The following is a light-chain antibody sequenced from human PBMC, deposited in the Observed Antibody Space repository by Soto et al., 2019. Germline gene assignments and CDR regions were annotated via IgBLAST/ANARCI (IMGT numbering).Light chain of an antibody. Sequence: DIQMTQSPSSLSASVGDRVTIICRASQDIRSDLGWYQQKPGKAPKCLIFAASSLQSGVPSRFSGSGSETEFTLTISNLQPEDFATYYCLQHNSYPRTFGQGTKVKIK. CDR1: QDIRSD. CDR3: LQHNSYPRT. V-gene: IGKV1-17*02. CDR2: AAS. J-gene: IGKJ1*01.